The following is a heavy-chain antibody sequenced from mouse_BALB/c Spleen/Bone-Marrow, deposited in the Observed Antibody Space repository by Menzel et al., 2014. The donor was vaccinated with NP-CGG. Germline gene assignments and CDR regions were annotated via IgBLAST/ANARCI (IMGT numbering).Heavy chain of an antibody. CDR2: IYPGNDGS. J-gene: IGHJ1*01. Sequence: QVQLQQSGPELVKPGTSVKMSCKASGYTFTDFVISWVKQETGQGLEWIGEIYPGNDGSYYNERFKGKATLTADKSSNTAYMQLSSLTSEDSAVYFCAREGTGTGWYFDVWGAGTTVTVSS. CDR1: GYTFTDFV. D-gene: IGHD4-1*01. CDR3: AREGTGTGWYFDV. V-gene: IGHV1-81*01.